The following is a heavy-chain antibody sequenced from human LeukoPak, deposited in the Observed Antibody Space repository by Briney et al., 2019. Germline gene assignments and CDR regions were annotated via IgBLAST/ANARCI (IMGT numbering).Heavy chain of an antibody. CDR2: IIPIFGTA. Sequence: ASVKVSCKASGGTFSSYAISWVRQAPGQGLEWMGGIIPIFGTANYAQKFQGRVTITTDESTSTAYMELSSLRYEDTAVYYCARGCSSTSCLGGDYYYMDVWGKGTTVTVSS. J-gene: IGHJ6*03. D-gene: IGHD2-2*01. CDR3: ARGCSSTSCLGGDYYYMDV. CDR1: GGTFSSYA. V-gene: IGHV1-69*05.